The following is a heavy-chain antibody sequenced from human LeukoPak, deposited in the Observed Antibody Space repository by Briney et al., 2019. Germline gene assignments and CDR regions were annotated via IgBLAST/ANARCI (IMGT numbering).Heavy chain of an antibody. CDR2: FYNSGLA. CDR1: GASISNYY. D-gene: IGHD3-3*01. Sequence: SETLSLTCTVSGASISNYYWSWIRLPPEKGLEWIGYFYNSGLANYNPSLKSRVTIRVDTSKNQFSLKLSSVTAADTAVYYCARGWDYDFWSGSQPFDYWGQGTLVTVSS. V-gene: IGHV4-59*12. CDR3: ARGWDYDFWSGSQPFDY. J-gene: IGHJ4*02.